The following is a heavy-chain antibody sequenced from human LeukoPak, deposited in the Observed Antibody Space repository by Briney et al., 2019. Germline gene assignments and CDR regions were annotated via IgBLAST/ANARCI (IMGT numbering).Heavy chain of an antibody. Sequence: SQTLSLTCTVSGGSISSGDYYWSWIRQPPGKGLEWIGYIYYSGSTYYNPSLKSRFTISVDTSKNQFSLKLSSVTAADTAVYYCARARELQYYFDYWGQGTLVTVS. J-gene: IGHJ4*02. CDR1: GGSISSGDYY. CDR3: ARARELQYYFDY. D-gene: IGHD1-7*01. V-gene: IGHV4-30-4*08. CDR2: IYYSGST.